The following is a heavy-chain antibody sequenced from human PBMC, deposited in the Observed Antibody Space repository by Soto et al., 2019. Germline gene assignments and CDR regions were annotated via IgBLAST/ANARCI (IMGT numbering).Heavy chain of an antibody. D-gene: IGHD6-6*01. V-gene: IGHV4-4*07. Sequence: PSETLSLTXTVSGGSISSYYWSWIRQPAGKGLEWIGRIYTSGSTNYNPSLKSRVTMSVDTSKNQFSLKLSSVTAADTAVYYCATIQREWYSSSSGLGWFDPWGQGTLVTVSS. J-gene: IGHJ5*02. CDR3: ATIQREWYSSSSGLGWFDP. CDR2: IYTSGST. CDR1: GGSISSYY.